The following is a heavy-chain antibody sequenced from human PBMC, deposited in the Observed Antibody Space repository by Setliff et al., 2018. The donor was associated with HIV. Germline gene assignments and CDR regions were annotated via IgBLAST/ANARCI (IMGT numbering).Heavy chain of an antibody. Sequence: GESLKISCKGSGYNFPNYWIGWVRQTPGKGLEWVAIIFPGDSETRYSPSFEGQVTISADRSINTVYLQWSSLRASDTAIYYCTRHPLRPGIAGYFYFVDVWGTGTTVTVSS. J-gene: IGHJ6*03. V-gene: IGHV5-51*01. D-gene: IGHD3-9*01. CDR3: TRHPLRPGIAGYFYFVDV. CDR2: IFPGDSET. CDR1: GYNFPNYW.